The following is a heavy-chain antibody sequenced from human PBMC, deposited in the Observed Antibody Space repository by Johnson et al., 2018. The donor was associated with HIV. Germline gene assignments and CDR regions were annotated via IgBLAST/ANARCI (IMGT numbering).Heavy chain of an antibody. J-gene: IGHJ3*02. D-gene: IGHD2-15*01. Sequence: QVQLVESGGGVVQPGRSLRLSCAASGFTFSSYAMHWVRQAPGKGLEWVAVISYDGSNKYYADSVKGRFTISRDNSKNTLYLQMNSLRAEDSAVYYCAKWKYCSGDKTDGSKHDGAFHIWGQGTMVTVSS. CDR3: AKWKYCSGDKTDGSKHDGAFHI. CDR2: ISYDGSNK. V-gene: IGHV3-30-3*02. CDR1: GFTFSSYA.